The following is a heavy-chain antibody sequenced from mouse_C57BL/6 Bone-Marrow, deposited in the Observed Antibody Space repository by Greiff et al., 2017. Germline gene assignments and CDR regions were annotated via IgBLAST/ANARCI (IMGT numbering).Heavy chain of an antibody. Sequence: EVHLVESGGGLVKPGGSLKLSCAASGFTFSSYAMSWVRQTPEKRLEWVATISDGGSYTYYPDNVKGRFTISRDNAKNNLYLQMSHLKSEDTAMYYCAREGLRRSFAYWGQGTLVTVSA. J-gene: IGHJ3*01. CDR3: AREGLRRSFAY. CDR1: GFTFSSYA. CDR2: ISDGGSYT. D-gene: IGHD2-2*01. V-gene: IGHV5-4*01.